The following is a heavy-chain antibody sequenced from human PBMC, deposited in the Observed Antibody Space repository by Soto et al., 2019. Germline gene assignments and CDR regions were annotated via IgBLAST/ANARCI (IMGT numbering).Heavy chain of an antibody. CDR3: VRSGTARLLRHSWFDT. CDR1: GFTFNTYD. J-gene: IGHJ5*02. V-gene: IGHV3-21*01. CDR2: ITTSSAYI. Sequence: EVQLVESGGGLVKPGGSLRLSCAASGFTFNTYDMNWVRQAPGKGLERVSSITTSSAYIYYADSLKGRITISRDNAKNSLFLQMNSVRAEDTAVYYCVRSGTARLLRHSWFDTWGQGTLVTVSS. D-gene: IGHD2-21*01.